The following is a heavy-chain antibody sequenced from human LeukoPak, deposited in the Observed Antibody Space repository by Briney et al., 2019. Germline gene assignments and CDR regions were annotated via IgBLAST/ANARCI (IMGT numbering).Heavy chain of an antibody. CDR3: ARGPYSSSWYYFEY. V-gene: IGHV3-33*01. Sequence: PGRSLRLSCAASGFIFTSHGMHWVRQAPGKGLEWVAVIWFDGSNQFYADSVKGRFTISRDNSENTLYLQMNSLRAEDTAVYYCARGPYSSSWYYFEYWGQGTLVTVSS. CDR1: GFIFTSHG. J-gene: IGHJ4*02. CDR2: IWFDGSNQ. D-gene: IGHD6-13*01.